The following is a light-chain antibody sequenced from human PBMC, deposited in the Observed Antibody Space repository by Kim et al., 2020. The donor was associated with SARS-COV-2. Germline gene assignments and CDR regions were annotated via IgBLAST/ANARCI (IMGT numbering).Light chain of an antibody. CDR2: AAS. J-gene: IGKJ5*01. CDR3: QQFYNWPRIT. V-gene: IGKV3-15*01. CDR1: QNVNNN. Sequence: EIVMTQSPAILSVSPGERATLSCRASQNVNNNLAWYQQKPGQAPRLLLYAASTRATGVSARFSGSGSGTEFTLTISSLQSEDSAVYYCQQFYNWPRITFGQGTRREIK.